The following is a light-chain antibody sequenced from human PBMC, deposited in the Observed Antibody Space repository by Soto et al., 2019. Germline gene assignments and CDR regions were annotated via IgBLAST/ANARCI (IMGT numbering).Light chain of an antibody. J-gene: IGLJ2*01. CDR3: QSYDSSLSGSVV. Sequence: QSVLTQPPSVSGAPGQRVTISCTGSSSNIGAGYDVHWYQQLPGTAPKLLIYGNSNRPSGVPDRFSGSKSGPSASLAITGLQAEDEEDYYCQSYDSSLSGSVVFGGGTKLTVL. CDR1: SSNIGAGYD. V-gene: IGLV1-40*01. CDR2: GNS.